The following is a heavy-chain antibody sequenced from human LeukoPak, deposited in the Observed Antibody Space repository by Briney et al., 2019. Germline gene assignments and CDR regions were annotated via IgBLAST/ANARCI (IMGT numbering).Heavy chain of an antibody. D-gene: IGHD3-10*01. CDR2: IHHSGSS. Sequence: SETLSLTCTVSADSLSSGGHYWAWIRQLPGKGLESIGFIHHSGSSRHNPSLKDRVAISVDASRKQFALRLSSVTAADTAIYYCARGGNRFGGFYFDYWGQEIQVIVSS. V-gene: IGHV4-31*03. J-gene: IGHJ4*02. CDR3: ARGGNRFGGFYFDY. CDR1: ADSLSSGGHY.